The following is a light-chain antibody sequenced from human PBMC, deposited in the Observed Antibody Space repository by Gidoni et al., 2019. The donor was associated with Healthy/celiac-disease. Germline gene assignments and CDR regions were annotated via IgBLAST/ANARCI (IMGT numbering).Light chain of an antibody. Sequence: SALPQPASVSGSLGRSITISCNGTSSDVGGYNYVSWYQHHPGKAPKLMIYDVSNRPSGVSNRFSGSKSGNTASLTISGLQAEDEADYYCSSYTSSSTWVFGGGTKLTGL. CDR3: SSYTSSSTWV. J-gene: IGLJ3*02. CDR1: SSDVGGYNY. CDR2: DVS. V-gene: IGLV2-14*03.